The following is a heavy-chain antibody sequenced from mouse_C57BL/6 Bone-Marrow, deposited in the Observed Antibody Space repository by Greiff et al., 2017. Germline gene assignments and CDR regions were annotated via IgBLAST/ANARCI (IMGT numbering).Heavy chain of an antibody. CDR1: GFTFSDYG. CDR3: ARYRRLGRYAMDY. V-gene: IGHV5-17*01. CDR2: ISSGSSTI. Sequence: EVQLVESGGGLVKPGGSLKLSCAASGFTFSDYGMHWVRQAPEKGLEWVAYISSGSSTIYYADTVKGRFTISRDNAKNTLFLQMTSLRSEDTAMYYCARYRRLGRYAMDYWGQGTSVTVSS. D-gene: IGHD4-1*01. J-gene: IGHJ4*01.